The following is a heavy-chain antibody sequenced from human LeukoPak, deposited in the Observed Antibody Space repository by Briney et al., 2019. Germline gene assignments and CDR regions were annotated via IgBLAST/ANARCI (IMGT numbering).Heavy chain of an antibody. CDR1: GGSFSGYY. Sequence: SETLSLTCAVYGGSFSGYYWSWIRQPPGKGLEWIGEINHSGSTNYNPSLKSLVTISVDTSKNQFSLKLSSVTAADTAVYYCARLMATRTGYWGQGTLVTVSS. D-gene: IGHD5-24*01. CDR2: INHSGST. J-gene: IGHJ4*02. V-gene: IGHV4-34*01. CDR3: ARLMATRTGY.